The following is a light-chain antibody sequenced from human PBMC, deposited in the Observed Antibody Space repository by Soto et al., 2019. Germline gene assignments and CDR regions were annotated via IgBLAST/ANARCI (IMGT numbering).Light chain of an antibody. CDR3: QQRSIWPPSLT. CDR2: DAS. CDR1: QSVSSY. V-gene: IGKV3-11*01. J-gene: IGKJ4*01. Sequence: EIVLTQSPATLSLSPGERATLSCRASQSVSSYLAWYQQKPGQAPRLLIYDASNRATGIPARFSGSGSGTDFTLTISSLEPEDFAVYYCQQRSIWPPSLTVGGATKVEIK.